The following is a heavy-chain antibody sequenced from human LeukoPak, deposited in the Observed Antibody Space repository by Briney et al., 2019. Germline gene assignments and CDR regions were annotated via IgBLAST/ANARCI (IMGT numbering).Heavy chain of an antibody. Sequence: GGSLRLSCAASGFTFSSYSMNWVRQAPGKGLEWVSSISSSSYIYYADSVKGRFTISRDNAKNSLYLQMNSLRAEDTAVYYCARDRRSIAARPDFDPWGQGTLVTVSS. CDR3: ARDRRSIAARPDFDP. D-gene: IGHD6-6*01. CDR1: GFTFSSYS. J-gene: IGHJ5*02. CDR2: ISSSSYI. V-gene: IGHV3-21*01.